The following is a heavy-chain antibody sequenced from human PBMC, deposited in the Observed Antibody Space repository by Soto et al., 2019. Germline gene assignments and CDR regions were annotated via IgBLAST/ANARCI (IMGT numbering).Heavy chain of an antibody. J-gene: IGHJ4*02. V-gene: IGHV1-69*13. CDR2: IIPTFGTA. CDR3: ARDHRGYSGYDIFDY. CDR1: GGTFSSYA. D-gene: IGHD5-12*01. Sequence: SVKVSCKASGGTFSSYAISWVRQAPGQGLEWMGGIIPTFGTANYAQKFQGRVTITADESTSTAYMELSSLRSEDTAVYYCARDHRGYSGYDIFDYWGQGTLVTVSS.